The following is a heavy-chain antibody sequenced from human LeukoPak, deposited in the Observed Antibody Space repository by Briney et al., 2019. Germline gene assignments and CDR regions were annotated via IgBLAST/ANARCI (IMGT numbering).Heavy chain of an antibody. Sequence: SVKVSCKASGGTFSTYVISWVRQAPGQGLEWMGGIIPVFGTANYAEKFQDRVTITADKSTSTAYMELSSLRSDDTAVYYCARVYSSSWYYYYYYMDVWGKGTTVTISS. J-gene: IGHJ6*03. CDR1: GGTFSTYV. V-gene: IGHV1-69*06. CDR2: IIPVFGTA. D-gene: IGHD6-13*01. CDR3: ARVYSSSWYYYYYYMDV.